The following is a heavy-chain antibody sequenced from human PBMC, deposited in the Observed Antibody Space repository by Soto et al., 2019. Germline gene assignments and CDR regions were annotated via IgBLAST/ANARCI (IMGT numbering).Heavy chain of an antibody. V-gene: IGHV4-59*12. J-gene: IGHJ4*02. CDR3: ARDRAAALFDY. CDR2: IYYSGST. CDR1: GHSISSYY. Sequence: PSETLSLTCTVSGHSISSYYWSCIPQPPGKGLEWIGYIYYSGSTNYNPSLKSRVTISVDTSKNQFSLKLSSVTAAGTAVYYCARDRAAALFDYWDQGTLVTVSS. D-gene: IGHD6-13*01.